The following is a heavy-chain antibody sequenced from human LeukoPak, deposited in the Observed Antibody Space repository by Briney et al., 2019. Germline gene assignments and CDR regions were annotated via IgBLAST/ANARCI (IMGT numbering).Heavy chain of an antibody. J-gene: IGHJ3*02. CDR2: ISSSGSTI. Sequence: GGSLRLSCAASGFTFSDHYMDWVRQAPGKGLEWVSYISSSGSTIYYADSVKGRFTISRDNAKSSLYLQMNSLRAEDTALYYCARETYYYDSSGPPEAAFDIWGQGTMVTVSS. CDR1: GFTFSDHY. V-gene: IGHV3-11*01. D-gene: IGHD3-22*01. CDR3: ARETYYYDSSGPPEAAFDI.